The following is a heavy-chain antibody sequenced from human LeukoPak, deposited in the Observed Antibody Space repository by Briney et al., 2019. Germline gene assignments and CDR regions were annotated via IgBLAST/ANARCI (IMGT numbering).Heavy chain of an antibody. J-gene: IGHJ4*02. V-gene: IGHV4-59*01. Sequence: TETLSHTRTVSGGSISSYYWSWIRQPPGKGLEWIGYIYYSGSTNYNPSLKSRVTMSVDTSKNQFSLKLSSVTAADTAVYYCARGDERYGDRGYRGQGTLVTVSS. CDR3: ARGDERYGDRGY. D-gene: IGHD4-17*01. CDR2: IYYSGST. CDR1: GGSISSYY.